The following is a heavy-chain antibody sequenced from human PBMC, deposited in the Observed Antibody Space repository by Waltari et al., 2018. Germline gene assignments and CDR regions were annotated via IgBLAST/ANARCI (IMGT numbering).Heavy chain of an antibody. Sequence: QVQLVQSGAEVKKPGASVKVSCKASGYTFTSYDINWVRQATGQGLGWMGWMNPNSGNTGYAQKFQGRVTITRNTSISTAYMELSSLRSEDTAVYYCARGFPRITIFGVVIIRAFDIWGQGTMVTVSS. CDR2: MNPNSGNT. D-gene: IGHD3-3*01. V-gene: IGHV1-8*03. J-gene: IGHJ3*02. CDR3: ARGFPRITIFGVVIIRAFDI. CDR1: GYTFTSYD.